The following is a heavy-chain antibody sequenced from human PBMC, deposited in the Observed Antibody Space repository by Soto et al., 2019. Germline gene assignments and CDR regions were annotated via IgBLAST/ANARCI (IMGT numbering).Heavy chain of an antibody. J-gene: IGHJ4*02. D-gene: IGHD4-17*01. V-gene: IGHV3-33*05. CDR3: AKDFGTTEGVWYFDY. CDR2: IINDGSEK. CDR1: GFRFASYG. Sequence: GGSLRLSCVASGFRFASYGFHWVRQAPGKGLEWVAVIINDGSEKNHADSVKDRFTISRDNSKNTLYLQMNSLRAEDTAVYYCAKDFGTTEGVWYFDYWGQGTLVTVSS.